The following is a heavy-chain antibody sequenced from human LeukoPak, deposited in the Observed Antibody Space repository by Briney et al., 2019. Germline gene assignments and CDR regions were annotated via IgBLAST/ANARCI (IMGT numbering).Heavy chain of an antibody. D-gene: IGHD6-13*01. CDR3: AKRGSSSWTQFDY. J-gene: IGHJ4*02. CDR1: GFTFNDYA. CDR2: ISGGIGGST. V-gene: IGHV3-23*01. Sequence: GGSLRPSCAASGFTFNDYAINWVRQPPGKGLEWVSVISGGIGGSTYYADSVKGRFTISRDNSKNTLYLQMNSLRAEDTAVYYCAKRGSSSWTQFDYWGQGTLVTVSS.